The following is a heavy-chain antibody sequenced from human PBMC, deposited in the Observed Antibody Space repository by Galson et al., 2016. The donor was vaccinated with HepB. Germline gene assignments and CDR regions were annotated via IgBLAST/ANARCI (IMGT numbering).Heavy chain of an antibody. CDR2: IDSFKTFI. D-gene: IGHD6-19*01. CDR3: ARGPQESSGWPSELDL. Sequence: SLRLSCAASGFAFNNYNMNWVRQAPGKGLEWVSSIDSFKTFIYYTDSLRGRFTISRDNAKNSVYLDMYSLSPEDTAVYYCARGPQESSGWPSELDLWGQGTLVTVSS. CDR1: GFAFNNYN. J-gene: IGHJ5*02. V-gene: IGHV3-21*01.